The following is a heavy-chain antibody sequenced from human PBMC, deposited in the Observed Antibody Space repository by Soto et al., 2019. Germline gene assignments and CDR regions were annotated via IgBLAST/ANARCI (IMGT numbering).Heavy chain of an antibody. CDR1: GTTFSNFA. D-gene: IGHD3-22*01. CDR2: IILPFGTP. V-gene: IGHV1-69*12. CDR3: VRGPDYEGYFDY. J-gene: IGHJ4*02. Sequence: QVRLVQSGAEVKKTGSSVKVSCEASGTTFSNFAIGWVRQAPGQGPEWMGGIILPFGTPNYAQKFQGRVMISADESMTTAYMELRGLQSEDTAVYYCVRGPDYEGYFDYWGQGTLVTVSS.